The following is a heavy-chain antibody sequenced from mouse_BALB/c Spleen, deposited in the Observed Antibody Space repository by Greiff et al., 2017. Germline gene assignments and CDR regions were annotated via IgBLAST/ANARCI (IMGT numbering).Heavy chain of an antibody. CDR2: INPYNGAT. V-gene: IGHV1-26*01. CDR1: GYSFTGYY. J-gene: IGHJ4*01. Sequence: EVQLQQSGPELVKPGASVKISCKASGYSFTGYYMHWVKQSHVKSLEWIGRINPYNGATSYNQNFKDKASLTVDKSSSTAYMELHSLTSEDSAVYYCARWSYAMDYWGQGTSVTVSS. CDR3: ARWSYAMDY.